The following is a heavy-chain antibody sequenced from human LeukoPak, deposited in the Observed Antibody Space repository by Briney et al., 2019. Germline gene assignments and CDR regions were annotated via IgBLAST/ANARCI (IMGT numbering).Heavy chain of an antibody. Sequence: SQTLSLTCTVSGGSISSSSYYWGWIRQPPGKGLEWIGYFHNSGTSTYNPSLKSRVTISADTSKNQFSLKLNSLTTADTAVYYCTRGAGWLIDYWGQGILVTVSS. CDR3: TRGAGWLIDY. J-gene: IGHJ4*02. V-gene: IGHV4-61*05. D-gene: IGHD3-16*01. CDR2: FHNSGTS. CDR1: GGSISSSSYY.